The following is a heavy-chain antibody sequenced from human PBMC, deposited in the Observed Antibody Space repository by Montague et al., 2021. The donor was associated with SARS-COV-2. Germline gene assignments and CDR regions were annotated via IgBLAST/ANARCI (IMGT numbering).Heavy chain of an antibody. CDR2: TYYRSKWYN. D-gene: IGHD3-10*01. J-gene: IGHJ4*02. CDR1: GDSVSSNSAA. Sequence: XAISGDSVSSNSAAWNWIRQSPSRGLEWLGRTYYRSKWYNDYAVSVKSRITINPDTSKNQSSLQLNSVTPEDTAVYYCARGGWGAPGTGRLFDYWGQGTLVTVSS. V-gene: IGHV6-1*01. CDR3: ARGGWGAPGTGRLFDY.